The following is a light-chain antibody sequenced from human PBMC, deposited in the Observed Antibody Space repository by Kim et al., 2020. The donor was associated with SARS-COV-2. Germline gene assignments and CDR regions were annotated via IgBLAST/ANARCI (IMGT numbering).Light chain of an antibody. CDR2: DVS. Sequence: IPISCTGTSSDVGGYNYVSWYQQHPGKAPKLMIYDVSNRPSGVSNRFSGSKSGNTASLTISGLQAEDEADYYCSSYTSSSTLVFGGGTKLTVL. CDR1: SSDVGGYNY. J-gene: IGLJ3*02. CDR3: SSYTSSSTLV. V-gene: IGLV2-14*03.